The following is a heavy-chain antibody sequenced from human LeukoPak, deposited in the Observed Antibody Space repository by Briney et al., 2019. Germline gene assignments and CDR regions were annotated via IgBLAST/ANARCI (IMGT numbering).Heavy chain of an antibody. Sequence: ASVKVSCKASGYTFTGYYMHWVRQAPGQGLEWMGWINPNSGGTNYAQKFQGRVTMTRDTSISTAYMELSRLRSDDTAVYFCARPKYYYETGAFAVWGQGTMVTVSS. CDR1: GYTFTGYY. CDR3: ARPKYYYETGAFAV. J-gene: IGHJ3*01. D-gene: IGHD3-22*01. V-gene: IGHV1-2*02. CDR2: INPNSGGT.